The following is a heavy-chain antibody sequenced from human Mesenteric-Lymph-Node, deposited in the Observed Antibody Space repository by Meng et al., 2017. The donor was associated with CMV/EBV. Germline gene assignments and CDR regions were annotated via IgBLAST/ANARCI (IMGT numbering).Heavy chain of an antibody. CDR1: GGTFSRYA. J-gene: IGHJ4*02. CDR2: IIPIFGTA. D-gene: IGHD3-9*01. Sequence: SGGTFSRYAISWVRQAPGQGLEWMGGIIPIFGTANYAQKFQGRVTITADESTSTAYMELSSLRSEDTAVYYCARGRNYDILTGYNDYWGQGTLVTVSS. CDR3: ARGRNYDILTGYNDY. V-gene: IGHV1-69*01.